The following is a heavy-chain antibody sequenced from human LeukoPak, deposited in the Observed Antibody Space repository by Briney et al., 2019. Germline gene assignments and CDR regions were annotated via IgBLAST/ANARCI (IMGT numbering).Heavy chain of an antibody. D-gene: IGHD6-19*01. CDR1: GGSISSYY. J-gene: IGHJ5*02. Sequence: SETLSLTCSVSGGSISSYYWSWIRQPPGKGLEWIGYIYYSGSTNYNPSLKSRVTISVDTSKNQFSLKLSSVTAADTAVYYCARGPYSSGWFSGWFDPWGQGTLVTVSS. CDR2: IYYSGST. V-gene: IGHV4-59*01. CDR3: ARGPYSSGWFSGWFDP.